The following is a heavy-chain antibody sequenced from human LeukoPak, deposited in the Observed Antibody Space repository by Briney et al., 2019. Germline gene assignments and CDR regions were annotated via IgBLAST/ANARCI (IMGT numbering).Heavy chain of an antibody. V-gene: IGHV3-21*01. CDR2: IAGSSGYI. CDR1: GFTFSSYT. D-gene: IGHD2-21*02. CDR3: ARDRGAYCGGDCYLGFDY. J-gene: IGHJ4*01. Sequence: GGSLRLSCAASGFTFSSYTMNWVRQAPGKGLEWVSSIAGSSGYISYADSVKGRFTISRGNAKKSLYLQMTSLTAGDTAVYYCARDRGAYCGGDCYLGFDYWGRGTLVTVSS.